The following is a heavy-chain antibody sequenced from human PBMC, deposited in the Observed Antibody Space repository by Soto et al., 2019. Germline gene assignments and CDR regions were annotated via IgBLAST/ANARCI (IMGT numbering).Heavy chain of an antibody. J-gene: IGHJ6*02. D-gene: IGHD2-21*02. V-gene: IGHV4-34*09. Sequence: SETLSLTCAVYGGSFSGYYWSWIRQPPGKGLEWIGEINHSGSTYYNPSLRSRVTISVGTSKNQFSLKLSSVTAADTAVYYCARVCGGDCHYGMDVWGQGTMVTVSS. CDR3: ARVCGGDCHYGMDV. CDR1: GGSFSGYY. CDR2: INHSGST.